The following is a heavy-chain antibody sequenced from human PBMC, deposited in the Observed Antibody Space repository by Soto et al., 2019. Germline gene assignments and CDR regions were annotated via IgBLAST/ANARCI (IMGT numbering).Heavy chain of an antibody. V-gene: IGHV3-23*01. Sequence: LRLSCAASGFAFRTYAMAWVRQAPGKGLEWVSGIWGSGDRTFYADSVKGRFTISRDNSRNTLYLQMYSLTAEDTALYYCAKTGPYCGGDCSRYFYGMDVWGQGTTATVSS. CDR3: AKTGPYCGGDCSRYFYGMDV. D-gene: IGHD2-21*02. CDR2: IWGSGDRT. CDR1: GFAFRTYA. J-gene: IGHJ6*02.